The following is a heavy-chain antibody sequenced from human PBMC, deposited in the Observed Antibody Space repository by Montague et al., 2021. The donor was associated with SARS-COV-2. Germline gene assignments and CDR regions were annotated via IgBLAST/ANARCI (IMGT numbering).Heavy chain of an antibody. V-gene: IGHV4-34*01. Sequence: SETLSLTCAVYGSSFNDYFWNWIRQPPGQGLEWIGEINHDGSTNYNPSLKRRLPISVDTSTNQFSLNLTSVTAADAAVYYCARARGGRSVLIITYYYYHGLDGWGQGTTVTVSS. J-gene: IGHJ6*02. D-gene: IGHD2-8*01. CDR3: ARARGGRSVLIITYYYYHGLDG. CDR2: INHDGST. CDR1: GSSFNDYF.